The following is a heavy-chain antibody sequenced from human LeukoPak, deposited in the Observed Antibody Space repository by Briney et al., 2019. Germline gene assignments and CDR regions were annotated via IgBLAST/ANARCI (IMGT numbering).Heavy chain of an antibody. V-gene: IGHV3-66*01. CDR3: ARDLGYSYGYFDY. J-gene: IGHJ4*02. Sequence: GGSLRLSCAASGFTFNSYAMSWVRQAPGKGLEWVSVIYSGGSTYYADSVKGRFTTSRDNSKNTLCLQMNSLRAEDTAVYYCARDLGYSYGYFDYWGQGTLVTVSS. CDR1: GFTFNSYA. CDR2: IYSGGST. D-gene: IGHD5-18*01.